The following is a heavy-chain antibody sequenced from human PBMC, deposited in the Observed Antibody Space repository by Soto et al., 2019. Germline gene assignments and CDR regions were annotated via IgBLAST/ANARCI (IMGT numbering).Heavy chain of an antibody. CDR1: GGSISSGGYS. Sequence: QLQLQESGSGLVKPSQTLSLTCAVSGGSISSGGYSWSWIRQPPGKGLEWIGYIYHSGRNYYNPSLKSRVTISVDRSKTEFALKLGYVTAADTAGYYCARVPGLWGRGTLVTVSS. CDR2: IYHSGRN. J-gene: IGHJ2*01. V-gene: IGHV4-30-2*01. CDR3: ARVPGL.